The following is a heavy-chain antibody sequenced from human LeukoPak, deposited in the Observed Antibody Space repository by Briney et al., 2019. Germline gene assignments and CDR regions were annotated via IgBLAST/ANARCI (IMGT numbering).Heavy chain of an antibody. D-gene: IGHD6-13*01. V-gene: IGHV4-61*09. CDR1: GGSISSGDYY. J-gene: IGHJ4*02. CDR3: ARRASSSWSY. Sequence: PSQTLSLTCTVSGGSISSGDYYWSWVRQPAGEGLEWIGEINHSGSTNYNSSLKSRVTISVDTSKNQFSLKLSSVTAADTAVYYCARRASSSWSYWGQGTLVTVSS. CDR2: INHSGST.